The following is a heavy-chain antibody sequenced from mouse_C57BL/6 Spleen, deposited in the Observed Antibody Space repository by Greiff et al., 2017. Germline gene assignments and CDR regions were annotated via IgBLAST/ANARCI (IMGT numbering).Heavy chain of an antibody. J-gene: IGHJ3*01. D-gene: IGHD1-1*01. V-gene: IGHV5-9-1*02. Sequence: EVKLVESGEGLVKPGGSLKLSCAASGFTFSSYAMSWVRQTPEKRLEWVAYISSGGDYIYYADTVKGRFTISRDNARNTLYLQMSSLKSEDTAMYYCTREATTGAWFAYWGQGTLVTVSA. CDR3: TREATTGAWFAY. CDR2: ISSGGDYI. CDR1: GFTFSSYA.